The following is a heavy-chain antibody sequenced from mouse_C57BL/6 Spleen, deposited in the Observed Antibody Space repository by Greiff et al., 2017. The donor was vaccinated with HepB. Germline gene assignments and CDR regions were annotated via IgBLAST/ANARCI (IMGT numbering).Heavy chain of an antibody. CDR1: GYTFTDYY. CDR2: INPYNGGT. CDR3: ARGTGTDYAMEY. Sequence: VQLQQSGPVLVKPGASVKMSCKASGYTFTDYYMNWVKQSHGKSLEWIGVINPYNGGTSYNQKFKGKATLTVDKSSSTAYMELNSLTSEDSAVYYCARGTGTDYAMEYWGQGTSVTVSS. J-gene: IGHJ4*01. V-gene: IGHV1-19*01. D-gene: IGHD4-1*01.